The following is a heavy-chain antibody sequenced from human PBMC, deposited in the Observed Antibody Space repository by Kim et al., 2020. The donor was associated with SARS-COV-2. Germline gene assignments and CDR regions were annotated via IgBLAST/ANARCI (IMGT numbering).Heavy chain of an antibody. V-gene: IGHV1-46*01. CDR3: ARDRVSWSHFDY. Sequence: SYAQKFQGRVSMTRDTSTSTVYMELSSLRSEDTAVYYCARDRVSWSHFDYWGQGTLVTVSS. D-gene: IGHD6-13*01. J-gene: IGHJ4*02.